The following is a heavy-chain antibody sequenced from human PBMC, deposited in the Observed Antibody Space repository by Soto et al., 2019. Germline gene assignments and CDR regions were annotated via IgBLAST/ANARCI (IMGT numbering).Heavy chain of an antibody. V-gene: IGHV3-74*01. Sequence: GGSLRLSCEASGFSFSDDWMHWVRQAPGKGLVWVSSVSSVGSTTDYADSVKGRFTISRDNAKNTLYLQMNSLGAEDTAVYYCVGGKYSGSYFFDYWGQGTLVTVSS. CDR2: VSSVGSTT. CDR3: VGGKYSGSYFFDY. CDR1: GFSFSDDW. D-gene: IGHD1-26*01. J-gene: IGHJ4*02.